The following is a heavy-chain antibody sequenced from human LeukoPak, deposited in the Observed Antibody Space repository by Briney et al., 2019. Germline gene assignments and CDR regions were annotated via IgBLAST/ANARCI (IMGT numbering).Heavy chain of an antibody. V-gene: IGHV3-33*01. CDR1: GFTFSTYA. CDR2: IGYDGSNK. Sequence: GGSLRLSFAAPGFTFSTYAMNWFRQAPGKGLGGVAVIGYDGSNKYYADSVKGRFTISRDNSKNTLYLQMNSLRAEDTAVYYCARTAPPDRDGYKYYFDYWGQGTLVTVSS. D-gene: IGHD5-24*01. J-gene: IGHJ4*02. CDR3: ARTAPPDRDGYKYYFDY.